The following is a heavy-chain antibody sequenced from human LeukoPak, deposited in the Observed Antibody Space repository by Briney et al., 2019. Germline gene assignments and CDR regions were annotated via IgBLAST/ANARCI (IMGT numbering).Heavy chain of an antibody. CDR3: ARGSSGYQ. Sequence: PGGSLRLSYAASGFTFSTYWMSWVRQAPGKGLEWVANIKEDGSEKYYGDSVKGGFTISRDNAKNSLYLQMNSLRAEDTAVYYCARGSSGYQWGQGTLVTVSS. CDR2: IKEDGSEK. CDR1: GFTFSTYW. V-gene: IGHV3-7*01. D-gene: IGHD3-22*01. J-gene: IGHJ4*02.